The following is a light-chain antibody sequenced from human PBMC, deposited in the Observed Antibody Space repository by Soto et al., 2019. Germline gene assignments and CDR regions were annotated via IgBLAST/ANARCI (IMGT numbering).Light chain of an antibody. CDR3: QKYDNVPLT. Sequence: DIQMTQSPSSLSASVGDRVTITCQASQDISKYLNWYQQKTGKAPKLLIYDASNLETGVPSRFSGSGSGTDFSFTISSLQPEDIATYYCQKYDNVPLTFGGGTKVEIK. CDR2: DAS. V-gene: IGKV1-33*01. J-gene: IGKJ4*01. CDR1: QDISKY.